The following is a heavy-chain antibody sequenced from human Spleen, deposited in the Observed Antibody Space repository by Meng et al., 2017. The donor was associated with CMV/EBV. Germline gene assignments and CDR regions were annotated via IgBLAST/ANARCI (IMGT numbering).Heavy chain of an antibody. CDR3: ARAKNVLRFLEWLLYADY. J-gene: IGHJ4*02. D-gene: IGHD3-3*01. V-gene: IGHV1-18*01. Sequence: FTSYVISWVRQAPGQGLEWMGWISAYNGNTNYAQKLQGRVTMTTDTSTSTAYMELRSLRSDDTAVYYCARAKNVLRFLEWLLYADYWGQGTLVTVSS. CDR1: FTSYV. CDR2: ISAYNGNT.